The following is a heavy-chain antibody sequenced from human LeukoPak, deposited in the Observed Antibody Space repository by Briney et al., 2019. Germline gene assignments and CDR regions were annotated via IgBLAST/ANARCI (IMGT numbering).Heavy chain of an antibody. Sequence: GGSLRLSCAASGFTFSSYSMNWVRQAPGQGLEWVSSISSSSSYIYYADSVKGRFTTSRDNAKNSLYLQMNSLRAEDTAVYYCATVREHLPDAFNIWGQGTMVTVSS. CDR2: ISSSSSYI. CDR1: GFTFSSYS. J-gene: IGHJ3*02. CDR3: ATVREHLPDAFNI. V-gene: IGHV3-21*01.